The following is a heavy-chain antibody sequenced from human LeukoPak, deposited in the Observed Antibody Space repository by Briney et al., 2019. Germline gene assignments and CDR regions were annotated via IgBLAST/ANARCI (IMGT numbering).Heavy chain of an antibody. CDR2: ISWNSGSI. V-gene: IGHV3-9*01. CDR3: ARDKNYYDSSGFFFDY. D-gene: IGHD3-22*01. CDR1: GFTFDDYA. Sequence: PGRSLRLSCAASGFTFDDYAMHWVRQAPGKGLEWVSGISWNSGSIGYADSVKGRFTISRDNSKNTLYLQMNSLRAEDTAVYYCARDKNYYDSSGFFFDYWGQGTLVTVSS. J-gene: IGHJ4*02.